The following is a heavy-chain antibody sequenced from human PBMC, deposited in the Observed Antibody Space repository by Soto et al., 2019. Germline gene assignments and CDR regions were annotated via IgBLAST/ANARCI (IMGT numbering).Heavy chain of an antibody. CDR3: ARDGYFDH. CDR1: GYTFTSYG. J-gene: IGHJ4*02. CDR2: ISANNGNT. Sequence: QVQLVQSGAEVKKPGDSVRVSCKASGYTFTSYGIGWVRQAPGQGLEWMGWISANNGNTKYAQKLQGRVTMTTDASTSTTYMELRSLRSDDAAVYYCARDGYFDHWGQGTLVTVSS. V-gene: IGHV1-18*01.